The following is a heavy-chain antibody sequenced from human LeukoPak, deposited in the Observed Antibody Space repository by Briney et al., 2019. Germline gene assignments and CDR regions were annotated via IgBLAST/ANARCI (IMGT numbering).Heavy chain of an antibody. V-gene: IGHV4-59*01. CDR3: ARGDPTGRPGIAFDH. J-gene: IGHJ4*02. Sequence: SETPSLTCTVSGGSISSDYWSWIRQPPGKALEWIGFFHDSRGTNYNPSLRSRASISLDTSKSQFYLDLGSVTAADTAVYYCARGDPTGRPGIAFDHWGQGTLVTVSS. CDR1: GGSISSDY. CDR2: FHDSRGT. D-gene: IGHD1-26*01.